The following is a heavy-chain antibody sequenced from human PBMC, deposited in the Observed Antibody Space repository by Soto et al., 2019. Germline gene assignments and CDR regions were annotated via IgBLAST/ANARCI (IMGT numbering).Heavy chain of an antibody. V-gene: IGHV4-59*01. Sequence: SETLSLTCTFSVVSISSYYWSCIRHSPGMGLEMIGYVYYTGSTIYNPSLKSRLTISVDTSNNQFSLKLTYVTAADTAVYYCARMTYTGRNPPFEYWGRGILVTVSS. CDR2: VYYTGST. CDR1: VVSISSYY. J-gene: IGHJ4*02. CDR3: ARMTYTGRNPPFEY. D-gene: IGHD5-12*01.